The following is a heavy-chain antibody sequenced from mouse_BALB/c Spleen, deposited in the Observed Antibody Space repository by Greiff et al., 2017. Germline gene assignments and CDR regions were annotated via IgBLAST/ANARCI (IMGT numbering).Heavy chain of an antibody. CDR2: ISDGGSYT. J-gene: IGHJ3*01. CDR3: ATYRSFAY. D-gene: IGHD2-14*01. Sequence: EVKLVESGGGLVKPGGSLKLSCAASGFTFSDYYMYWVRQTPEKRLEWVATISDGGSYTYYPDSVKGRFTISRDNAKNNLYLQMSSLKSEDTAMYYCATYRSFAYWGQGTLVTVSA. V-gene: IGHV5-4*02. CDR1: GFTFSDYY.